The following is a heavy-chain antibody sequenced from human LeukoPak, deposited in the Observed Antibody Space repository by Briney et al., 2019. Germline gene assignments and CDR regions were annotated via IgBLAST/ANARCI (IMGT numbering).Heavy chain of an antibody. CDR3: TRHVPYGDFAFDY. CDR1: GFTFSGSA. Sequence: SGGSLRLSCAASGFTFSGSAVHWVRLASGKGLEWVGRLRGKTDNYATVYAASVTGRFTISRDDSKNTAYLQMNSLKTEDTAVYYCTRHVPYGDFAFDYWGQGTLVTVSS. J-gene: IGHJ4*02. CDR2: LRGKTDNYAT. V-gene: IGHV3-73*01. D-gene: IGHD4-17*01.